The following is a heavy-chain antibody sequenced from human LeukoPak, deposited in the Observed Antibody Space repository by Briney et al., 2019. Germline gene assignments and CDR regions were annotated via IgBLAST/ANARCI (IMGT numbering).Heavy chain of an antibody. V-gene: IGHV3-33*01. CDR1: GFTFRNHG. CDR2: IWYDGNNQ. CDR3: ARDISARYMDV. D-gene: IGHD6-25*01. J-gene: IGHJ6*04. Sequence: GGSLRLSCAASGFTFRNHGMHWVRQAPGKGLEWVAVIWYDGNNQYYADSVKGRYTVSRDNSKNTLYLQMNSLRAEDTAVCYCARDISARYMDVWGKGTTVTVSS.